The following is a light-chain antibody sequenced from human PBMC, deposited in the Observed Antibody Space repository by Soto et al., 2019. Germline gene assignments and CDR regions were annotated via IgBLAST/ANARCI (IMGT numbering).Light chain of an antibody. CDR1: QSVSSY. V-gene: IGKV3-11*01. CDR3: QQYDSYPYT. CDR2: DAS. Sequence: EIVLTQSPATLSLSPGERATLSCRASQSVSSYLAWYQQKPGQAPRLLISDASNRATGIPARFSGSGSGTDFTLTITTLEPEDFAVYYCQQYDSYPYTFGQGTKLEIK. J-gene: IGKJ2*01.